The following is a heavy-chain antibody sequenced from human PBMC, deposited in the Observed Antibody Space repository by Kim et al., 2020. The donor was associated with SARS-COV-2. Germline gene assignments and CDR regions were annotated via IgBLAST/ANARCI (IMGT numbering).Heavy chain of an antibody. J-gene: IGHJ4*02. Sequence: GGSLRLSCTVSGFTFTNYWMTWVRQAPGKGLEWVATTKSDGSEKYYMESVKGRLTITRDTAKNSLYLQMNSLRAEDTAIYYCARDPESSTFYDFWSGYYAFDHWGQGTLVTVSS. V-gene: IGHV3-7*01. CDR3: ARDPESSTFYDFWSGYYAFDH. CDR2: TKSDGSEK. D-gene: IGHD3-3*01. CDR1: GFTFTNYW.